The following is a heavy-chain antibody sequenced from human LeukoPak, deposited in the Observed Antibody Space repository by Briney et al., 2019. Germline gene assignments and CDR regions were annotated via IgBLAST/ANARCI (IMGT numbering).Heavy chain of an antibody. J-gene: IGHJ4*02. V-gene: IGHV1-69*06. Sequence: ASVKVSCKASGGTFSSYAISWVRQAPGQGLEWMGGIIPIFGTANYAQKFQGRVTITADKSTSTAYMELSSLRSEDAAVYYCARNIVATTNYDYWGQGTLVTVSS. CDR3: ARNIVATTNYDY. D-gene: IGHD5-12*01. CDR1: GGTFSSYA. CDR2: IIPIFGTA.